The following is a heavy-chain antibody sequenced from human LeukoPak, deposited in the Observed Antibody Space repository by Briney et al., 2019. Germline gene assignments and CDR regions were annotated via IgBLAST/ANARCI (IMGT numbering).Heavy chain of an antibody. J-gene: IGHJ4*02. CDR2: IEQAGSEK. D-gene: IGHD2-2*01. V-gene: IGHV3-7*04. CDR1: GFTFSRYW. CDR3: ARDTRGYASFDY. Sequence: PGGSLRLSCAASGFTFSRYWMTWVRQAPGKGLEWVANIEQAGSEKHYVDSVRGRFTISRDNAKNSLYLQMSSLRAEDTAVYYCARDTRGYASFDYWGQGTLVTVSS.